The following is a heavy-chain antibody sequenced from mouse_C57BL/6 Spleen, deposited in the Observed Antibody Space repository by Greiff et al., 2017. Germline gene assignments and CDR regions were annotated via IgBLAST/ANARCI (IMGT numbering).Heavy chain of an antibody. Sequence: EVKLMESGGGLVQPGGSLKLSCAASGFTFSDYYMYWVRQTPEKRLEWVAYISNGGGSTYYPDTVKGRFTISRDNAKNTLYLQMSRLKSEDTAMYYCARRYSNYEGAMDYWGQGTSVTVSS. J-gene: IGHJ4*01. CDR1: GFTFSDYY. CDR2: ISNGGGST. CDR3: ARRYSNYEGAMDY. D-gene: IGHD2-5*01. V-gene: IGHV5-12*01.